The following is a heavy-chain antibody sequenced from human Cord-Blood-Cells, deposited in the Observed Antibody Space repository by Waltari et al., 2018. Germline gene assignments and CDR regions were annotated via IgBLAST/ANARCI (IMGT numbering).Heavy chain of an antibody. CDR3: ARLLTGDWYFDL. Sequence: QVQLVHAGAEVKKPGASVKVSCKASGYTFTGSYMHWVRQAPGQGLEWMGWINPNSGGTNYAQKFQGWVTMTRDTSISTAYMELSRLRSDDTAVYYCARLLTGDWYFDLWGRGTLVTVSS. CDR1: GYTFTGSY. CDR2: INPNSGGT. D-gene: IGHD7-27*01. J-gene: IGHJ2*01. V-gene: IGHV1-2*04.